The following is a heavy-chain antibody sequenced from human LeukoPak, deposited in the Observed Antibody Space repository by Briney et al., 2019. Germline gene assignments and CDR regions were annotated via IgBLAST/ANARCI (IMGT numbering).Heavy chain of an antibody. CDR1: GFTFSSYW. CDR3: ARDDLNCGGDCYFDY. D-gene: IGHD2-21*02. J-gene: IGHJ4*02. CDR2: INSDGSST. Sequence: GGSLRLSCAASGFTFSSYWMHWVRQAPGKGLVWVSRINSDGSSTSYADSVKGRFTISRDNAKNTLYLQMNSLRAEDTAVYYCARDDLNCGGDCYFDYWGQGTLVTVSS. V-gene: IGHV3-74*01.